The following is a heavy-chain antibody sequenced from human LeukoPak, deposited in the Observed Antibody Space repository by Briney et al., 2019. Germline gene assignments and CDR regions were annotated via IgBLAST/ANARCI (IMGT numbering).Heavy chain of an antibody. CDR1: GFTFSSYA. CDR3: AKVYYDSSGYGPHFDY. J-gene: IGHJ4*02. V-gene: IGHV3-23*01. D-gene: IGHD3-22*01. Sequence: PGGSLRPSCAASGFTFSSYAMSWVRQAPGKGLEWVSAISGSGGSTYYADSVKGRFTISRDNSKNTLYLQMNSLRAEDTAVYYCAKVYYDSSGYGPHFDYWGQGTLVTVSS. CDR2: ISGSGGST.